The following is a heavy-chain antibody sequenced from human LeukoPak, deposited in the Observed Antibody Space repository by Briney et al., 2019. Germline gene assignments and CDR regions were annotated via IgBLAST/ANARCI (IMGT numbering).Heavy chain of an antibody. V-gene: IGHV3-9*01. Sequence: GGSLRLSCAASGFTFDDYAMHWVRQAPGKGLEWVSGISWNSGSIGYADSVKGRFTISRDNAKNSLYLQMNSLRAEDTALYYCAKDVRSSASHFDYWGQGTLVTVSS. D-gene: IGHD6-6*01. CDR3: AKDVRSSASHFDY. J-gene: IGHJ4*02. CDR2: ISWNSGSI. CDR1: GFTFDDYA.